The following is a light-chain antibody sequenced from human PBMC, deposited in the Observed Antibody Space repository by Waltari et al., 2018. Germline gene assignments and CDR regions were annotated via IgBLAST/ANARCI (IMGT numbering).Light chain of an antibody. CDR3: CSYAGRARV. V-gene: IGLV2-23*02. CDR1: SSDVGPYNL. CDR2: EVS. J-gene: IGLJ3*02. Sequence: QSALTQPASVSGSPGQSITISCTGTSSDVGPYNLISWSQQHPGKAPKLMIYEVSKRPSGVSNRFSGSKSGNTASLTISGLQAEDEADYYCCSYAGRARVFGGGTKLTVL.